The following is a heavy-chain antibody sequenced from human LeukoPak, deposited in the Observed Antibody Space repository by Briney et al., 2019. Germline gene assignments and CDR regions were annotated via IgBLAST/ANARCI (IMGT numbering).Heavy chain of an antibody. D-gene: IGHD4-17*01. CDR1: GFTFSSYA. Sequence: GRSLRLSCAASGFTFSSYAMHWVRQAPGKGLEWVAVISYDGSNKYYADSVKGRFTISRDNSKNTLYLQMNSLRAEDTAVYYCAKTSGGYGDYLSAFDYWGQGTLVTVSS. CDR3: AKTSGGYGDYLSAFDY. J-gene: IGHJ4*02. V-gene: IGHV3-30*04. CDR2: ISYDGSNK.